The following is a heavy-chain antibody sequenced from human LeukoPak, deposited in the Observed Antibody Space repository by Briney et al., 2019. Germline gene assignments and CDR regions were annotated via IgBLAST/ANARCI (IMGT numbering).Heavy chain of an antibody. Sequence: PSETLSLTCTVSGGSISSSSYYWGWIRQPPGKGLEWIGSIYYSGSTYYNPSLKSRVTISADTSKNQFSLKLSSVTAADTAVYYCARDVAVAYDAFDIWGQGTMVTVSS. V-gene: IGHV4-39*07. CDR3: ARDVAVAYDAFDI. CDR1: GGSISSSSYY. J-gene: IGHJ3*02. CDR2: IYYSGST. D-gene: IGHD6-19*01.